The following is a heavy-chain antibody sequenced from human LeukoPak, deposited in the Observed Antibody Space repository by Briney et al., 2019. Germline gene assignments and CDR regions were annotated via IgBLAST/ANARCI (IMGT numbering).Heavy chain of an antibody. J-gene: IGHJ4*02. Sequence: PSETLSLTCTVSGGSISSGSYYWSWIRQPAGKGLEWIGRIYTSGSTNYNPSLKSRVTISVDTSKNQFSLKLSSVTAADTAVYYCARFRLWSFDYWGQGTLVTVSS. V-gene: IGHV4-61*02. CDR3: ARFRLWSFDY. CDR2: IYTSGST. CDR1: GGSISSGSYY. D-gene: IGHD1-1*01.